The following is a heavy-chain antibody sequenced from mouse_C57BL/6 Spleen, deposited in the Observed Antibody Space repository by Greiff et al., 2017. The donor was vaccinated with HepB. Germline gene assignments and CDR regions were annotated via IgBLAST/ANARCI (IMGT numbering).Heavy chain of an antibody. CDR1: GYTFTDYN. V-gene: IGHV1-18*01. J-gene: IGHJ3*01. CDR3: ARGVDYGRSFPFAY. CDR2: INPNNGGT. Sequence: EVQLQQSGPELVKPGASVKIPCKASGYTFTDYNMDWVKQSHGKSLEWIGDINPNNGGTIYNQKFKGKATLTVDKSSSTAYMELRSLTSEDTAVYYCARGVDYGRSFPFAYWGQGTLVTVSA. D-gene: IGHD1-1*01.